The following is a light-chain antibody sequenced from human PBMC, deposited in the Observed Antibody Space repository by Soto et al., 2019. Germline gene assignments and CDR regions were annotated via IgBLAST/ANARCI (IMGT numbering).Light chain of an antibody. V-gene: IGKV1-9*01. Sequence: DIQLTQSPSVLSASVGDTVTITCRASQALSNYLAWYQQKPGKAPDLLIYSASTLQSGVPSRFSGSGSETEFSLTIRALQPEDFATYYCQHLSRYPLTFGGGTKVDIK. J-gene: IGKJ4*01. CDR2: SAS. CDR1: QALSNY. CDR3: QHLSRYPLT.